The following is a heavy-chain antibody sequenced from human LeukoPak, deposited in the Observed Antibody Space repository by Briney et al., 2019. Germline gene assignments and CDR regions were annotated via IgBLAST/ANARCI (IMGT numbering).Heavy chain of an antibody. CDR3: AKDKDVVVPAAMEFDY. D-gene: IGHD2-2*01. CDR1: GFTFSSYG. V-gene: IGHV3-30*18. J-gene: IGHJ4*02. Sequence: SGGSLRLSCAASGFTFSSYGMHWVRQAPGEGLEWVAVISYDGSNKYYADSVKGRFTISRDNSKNTLYLQMNSLRAEDTAVYYCAKDKDVVVPAAMEFDYWGQGTLVTVSS. CDR2: ISYDGSNK.